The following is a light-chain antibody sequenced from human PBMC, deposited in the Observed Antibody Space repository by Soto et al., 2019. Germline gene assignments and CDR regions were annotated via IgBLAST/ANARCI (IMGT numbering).Light chain of an antibody. V-gene: IGKV1-33*01. Sequence: DIQLTQSPSSLSVSVGDRVTITCQANQDIKTFLHWYQQKPGKAPKVLIYGASYLEPGVPSRFSGTGSGTGFTFTISSLQPEDIATYYCQQYDSVPLTFGGGTKVDIK. J-gene: IGKJ4*01. CDR1: QDIKTF. CDR3: QQYDSVPLT. CDR2: GAS.